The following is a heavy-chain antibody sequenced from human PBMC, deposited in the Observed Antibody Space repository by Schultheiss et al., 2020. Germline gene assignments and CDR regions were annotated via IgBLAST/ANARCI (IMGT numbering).Heavy chain of an antibody. D-gene: IGHD6-19*01. CDR3: ARGPMGAVAGA. CDR1: GYTFTSYD. CDR2: MNPNSGNT. V-gene: IGHV1-8*01. J-gene: IGHJ5*02. Sequence: GGSLRLSCKASGYTFTSYDINWVRQATGQGLEWMGWMNPNSGNTGYAQKFQGRVTMTRNTSISTAYMELSSLRSEDTAVYYCARGPMGAVAGAWGQGTLVTVSS.